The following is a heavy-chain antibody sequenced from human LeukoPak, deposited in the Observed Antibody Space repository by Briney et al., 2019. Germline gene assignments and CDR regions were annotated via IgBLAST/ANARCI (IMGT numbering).Heavy chain of an antibody. CDR2: ISHDGVYK. D-gene: IGHD3-16*01. Sequence: GGSLRLSCAASGFTFSSYAMHWVRQAPGKGLEWVAVISHDGVYKYYGDPVQGRFTISRDNSKNTLFLHMNSLRPEDTAVYYCAREGIEFRYYFDYWGQGTRVTVSS. CDR3: AREGIEFRYYFDY. J-gene: IGHJ4*02. CDR1: GFTFSSYA. V-gene: IGHV3-30-3*01.